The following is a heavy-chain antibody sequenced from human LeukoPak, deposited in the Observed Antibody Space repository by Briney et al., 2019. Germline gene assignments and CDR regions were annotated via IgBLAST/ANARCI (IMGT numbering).Heavy chain of an antibody. V-gene: IGHV1-18*01. CDR1: GYTFTNYA. J-gene: IGHJ4*02. D-gene: IGHD6-19*01. CDR2: ISAYNGYT. Sequence: GASVKVSCKASGYTFTNYAISWVRQAPGQGLEWIGWISAYNGYTTYARKFQGRVTLTTDTSTSTAYMDLGSLRSDDTAVYYCAREVVRYSRGWPDYWGPGTLVTVSS. CDR3: AREVVRYSRGWPDY.